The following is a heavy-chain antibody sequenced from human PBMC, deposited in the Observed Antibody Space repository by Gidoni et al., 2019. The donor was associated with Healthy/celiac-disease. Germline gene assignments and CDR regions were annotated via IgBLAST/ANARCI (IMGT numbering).Heavy chain of an antibody. J-gene: IGHJ4*02. CDR1: GCTFSSYS. D-gene: IGHD2-2*01. CDR3: ARGDVVVLDFDY. CDR2: ISSSSSYI. V-gene: IGHV3-21*01. Sequence: EVQLVESGGGLVKPGGSLRLSWAASGCTFSSYSMNWVRQAPGKGLEWVSSISSSSSYIYYADSVKGRFTISRDNAKNSLYLQMNSLRAEDTAVYYCARGDVVVLDFDYWGQGTLVTVSS.